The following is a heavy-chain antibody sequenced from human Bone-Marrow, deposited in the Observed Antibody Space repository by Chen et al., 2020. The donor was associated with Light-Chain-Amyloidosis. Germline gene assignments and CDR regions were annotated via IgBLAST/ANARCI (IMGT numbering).Heavy chain of an antibody. J-gene: IGHJ1*01. CDR2: ISSSSSTI. CDR1: GFTLSPYS. CDR3: VRGGYYDSSGYYLEYIQY. Sequence: EVQLVESGGGLVQPGGSLRLSCAASGFTLSPYSMNWVRQAPGKGLEWVSYISSSSSTIYYANSVKGRFTISRDNAKNSLYLQMNNLRVEDTAVYYCVRGGYYDSSGYYLEYIQYWGQGTLVTVSS. V-gene: IGHV3-48*01. D-gene: IGHD3-22*01.